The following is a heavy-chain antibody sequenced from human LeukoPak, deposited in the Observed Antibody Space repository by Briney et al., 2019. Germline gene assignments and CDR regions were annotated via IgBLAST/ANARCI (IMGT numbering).Heavy chain of an antibody. CDR2: INYIRTT. CDR1: GGSISSYY. CDR3: ARGRQDDY. Sequence: SETLSLTCTVSGGSISSYYWNWIRQPPGKGLEWIGYINYIRTTDYNPSLKSRVTISLDTSKNQFSLKLSSVTAADTAVYYCARGRQDDYWGQGTLVTVSS. J-gene: IGHJ4*02. V-gene: IGHV4-59*12.